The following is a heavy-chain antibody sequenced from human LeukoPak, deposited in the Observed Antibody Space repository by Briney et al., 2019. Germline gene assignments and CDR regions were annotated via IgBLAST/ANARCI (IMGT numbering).Heavy chain of an antibody. CDR1: ELTFNSNW. D-gene: IGHD6-19*01. J-gene: IGHJ4*02. CDR2: INSDGSTT. V-gene: IGHV3-74*01. Sequence: GGSLRLSCAASELTFNSNWMHWVRQAPGKGLVWVSRINSDGSTTNYADSVKGRFTISRDDAKNTLYLQMNSLKAEDTAVYYCTSYTSGWNWGQGTLVTVSS. CDR3: TSYTSGWN.